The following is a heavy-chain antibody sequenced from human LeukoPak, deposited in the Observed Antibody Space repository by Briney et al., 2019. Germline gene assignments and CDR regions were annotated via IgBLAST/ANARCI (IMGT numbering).Heavy chain of an antibody. V-gene: IGHV3-33*06. D-gene: IGHD3-9*01. CDR1: GFTFSSYG. CDR3: AKDPVLRYFDWLLLDNWFDP. J-gene: IGHJ5*02. CDR2: IWYDGSNK. Sequence: PGRSLRLSCAASGFTFSSYGMHWVRQAPGKGLEWVAVIWYDGSNKYYADSVKGRFTISRDNSKNTLYLQMNSLRAEDTAVYYCAKDPVLRYFDWLLLDNWFDPWGQGTLVTVSS.